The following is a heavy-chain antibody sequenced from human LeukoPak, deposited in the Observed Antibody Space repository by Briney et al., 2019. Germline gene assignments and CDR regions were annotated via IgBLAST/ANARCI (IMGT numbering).Heavy chain of an antibody. CDR2: IKQDGSEK. CDR1: GFTFSSYW. Sequence: GGSLRLSCAASGFTFSSYWMSWVRQAPGKGLEWVANIKQDGSEKYYVDSVKGRFTISRDNAKNSLYLQMNSLRAEDTAVYYCARSPASFGFDVSWFDPWGQGTLVTVSS. CDR3: ARSPASFGFDVSWFDP. J-gene: IGHJ5*02. D-gene: IGHD3-16*01. V-gene: IGHV3-7*03.